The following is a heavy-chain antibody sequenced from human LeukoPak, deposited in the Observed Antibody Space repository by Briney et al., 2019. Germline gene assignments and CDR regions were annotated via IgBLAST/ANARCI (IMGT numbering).Heavy chain of an antibody. V-gene: IGHV3-15*01. CDR3: TTSYNWNYYFDY. CDR2: IKSKIYGEAT. D-gene: IGHD1-7*01. CDR1: GFTFSNPW. J-gene: IGHJ4*02. Sequence: PGWSLTLACLASGFTFSNPWTSWVRQAPGDGLEWAGRIKSKIYGEATQYAAPVKGRFTLTTEDSKNTLYLQMNSLNTEDTGVYYCTTSYNWNYYFDYWGQGAMVTVSS.